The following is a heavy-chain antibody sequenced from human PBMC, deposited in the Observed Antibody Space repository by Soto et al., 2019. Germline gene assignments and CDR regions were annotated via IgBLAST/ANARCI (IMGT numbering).Heavy chain of an antibody. V-gene: IGHV3-74*01. CDR1: GFTFSSYW. D-gene: IGHD3-16*01. CDR3: ARVGGLNWYFDL. CDR2: INSDGSAT. J-gene: IGHJ2*01. Sequence: EVQLVESGGGLVQPGGSLRLSCAASGFTFSSYWMHWVRQAPGKGLVWVSRINSDGSATSYADSVKGRFTISRDNAKNTLYLQMNSLRAEDTAVYYCARVGGLNWYFDLWGRGTLVTVSS.